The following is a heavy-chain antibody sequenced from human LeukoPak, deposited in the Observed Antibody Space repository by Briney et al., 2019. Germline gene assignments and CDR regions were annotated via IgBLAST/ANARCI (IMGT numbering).Heavy chain of an antibody. CDR1: GYTFTSYG. D-gene: IGHD3-9*01. CDR3: ARASSALELRYFDIDY. Sequence: SVKVSCKATGYTFTSYGISWVRQAPGQGLEWMGGIIPIFGTANYAQKFQGRVTITADESTSTAYMELSSLRSEDTAVYYCARASSALELRYFDIDYWGQGTLVTVSS. J-gene: IGHJ4*02. V-gene: IGHV1-69*13. CDR2: IIPIFGTA.